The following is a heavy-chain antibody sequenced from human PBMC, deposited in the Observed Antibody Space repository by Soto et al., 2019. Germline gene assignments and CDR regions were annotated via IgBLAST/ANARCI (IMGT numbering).Heavy chain of an antibody. CDR1: GFTFSSYG. V-gene: IGHV3-30*18. D-gene: IGHD6-13*01. J-gene: IGHJ4*02. Sequence: GESLKISCAASGFTFSSYGMHWVRQAPGKGLEWVAVISYDGSNKYYADSVKGRFTISRDNSKNTLYLQMNSLRAEDTAVYYCAKDSKIAAAGILEPFDYWGQGTLVTVSS. CDR3: AKDSKIAAAGILEPFDY. CDR2: ISYDGSNK.